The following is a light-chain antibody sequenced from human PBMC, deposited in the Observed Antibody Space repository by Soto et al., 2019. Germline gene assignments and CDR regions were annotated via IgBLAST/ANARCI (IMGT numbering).Light chain of an antibody. CDR1: QSIGIY. CDR2: TAS. CDR3: QQSYSTPQA. Sequence: DMPLTQSPSSLSASVGERVPITCRASQSIGIYLNWYQQQPGRAPNLLIYTASILQSGVPSRFSGSGSGTAFILTISSLQPEDFATYYCQQSYSTPQAFGHGTKVDIK. V-gene: IGKV1-39*01. J-gene: IGKJ1*01.